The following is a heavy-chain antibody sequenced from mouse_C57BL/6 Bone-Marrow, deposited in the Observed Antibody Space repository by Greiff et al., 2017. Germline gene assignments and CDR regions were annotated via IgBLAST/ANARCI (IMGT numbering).Heavy chain of an antibody. CDR1: GYAFSSYW. CDR3: APIYYGNSYYYAMDY. D-gene: IGHD2-1*01. CDR2: IYPGDGDT. Sequence: VKLQESGAELVKPGASVKISCKASGYAFSSYWMNWVKQRPGKGLEWIGQIYPGDGDTNYNGKFKGKATLTADKSSSTAYMQLSSLTSEDSAVYFCAPIYYGNSYYYAMDYWGQGTSVTVSS. J-gene: IGHJ4*01. V-gene: IGHV1-80*01.